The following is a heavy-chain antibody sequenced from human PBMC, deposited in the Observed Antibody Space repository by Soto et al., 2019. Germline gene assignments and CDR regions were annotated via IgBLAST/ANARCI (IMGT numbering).Heavy chain of an antibody. Sequence: SVKVSCKASGGTFSSNAISWVRQAPGQGLEWMGGIIPIFGTANYAQKFQGRVTITADESTSTAYTELSSLRSEDTAVYYCARGKYSSGWYEEGTCFDYWGQGTLVTVSS. CDR1: GGTFSSNA. V-gene: IGHV1-69*13. CDR2: IIPIFGTA. J-gene: IGHJ4*02. CDR3: ARGKYSSGWYEEGTCFDY. D-gene: IGHD6-19*01.